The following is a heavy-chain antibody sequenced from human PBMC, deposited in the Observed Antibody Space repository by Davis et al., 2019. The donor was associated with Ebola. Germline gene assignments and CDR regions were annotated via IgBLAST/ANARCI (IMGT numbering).Heavy chain of an antibody. CDR3: ARVFSGGTRGYYYYGMDV. V-gene: IGHV3-74*01. D-gene: IGHD3-16*01. J-gene: IGHJ6*02. CDR1: GFTFSSYW. Sequence: GESLKISCAASGFTFSSYWMHWVCQAPGKGLVWVSRINSDGSSTSYADSVKGRVTISRDNAKNSLYLQMNSLRAEDTAVYYCARVFSGGTRGYYYYGMDVWGQGTTVTVSS. CDR2: INSDGSST.